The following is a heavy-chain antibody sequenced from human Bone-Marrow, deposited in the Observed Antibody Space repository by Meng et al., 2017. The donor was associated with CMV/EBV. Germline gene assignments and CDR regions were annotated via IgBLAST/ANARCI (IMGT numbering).Heavy chain of an antibody. CDR2: INPNSGGT. CDR1: GYTFTGYY. J-gene: IGHJ6*02. D-gene: IGHD6-13*01. CDR3: ARGYSSSWHYYYYGMDV. Sequence: ASVKVSCKASGYTFTGYYIHWVRQAPGQGLEWMGWINPNSGGTSYAQKFQGRVTMTRDTSISTAYMELSSLRSDDTAVYYCARGYSSSWHYYYYGMDVWGQGTTVTVS. V-gene: IGHV1-2*02.